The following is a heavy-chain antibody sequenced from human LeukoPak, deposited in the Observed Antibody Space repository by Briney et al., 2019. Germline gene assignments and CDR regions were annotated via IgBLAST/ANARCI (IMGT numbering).Heavy chain of an antibody. J-gene: IGHJ3*02. V-gene: IGHV3-30-3*01. CDR1: GFTFSSYA. Sequence: GGSLRLSCAASGFTFSSYAMHWVRQAPGKGLEWMAVISYDGSNKYYADSVKGRFTISRDNSKNTLYLQMNSLRAEDTAVYYCARGPYYYDSLWGAFDIWGQGTMVTVSS. CDR3: ARGPYYYDSLWGAFDI. CDR2: ISYDGSNK. D-gene: IGHD3-22*01.